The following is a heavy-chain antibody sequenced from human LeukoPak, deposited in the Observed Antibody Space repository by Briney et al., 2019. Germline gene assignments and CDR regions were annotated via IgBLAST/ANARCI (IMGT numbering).Heavy chain of an antibody. J-gene: IGHJ3*02. CDR1: GGSISSYY. D-gene: IGHD3-10*01. Sequence: SETLSVTCTVSGGSISSYYWSWIRQPPGKGLEWIGYIYYSGSTNYNPSLKSRVTISVDTSKNQFSLKLSSVTAADTAVYYCARHSVRQDAFDIWGQGTMVTVSS. CDR2: IYYSGST. CDR3: ARHSVRQDAFDI. V-gene: IGHV4-59*08.